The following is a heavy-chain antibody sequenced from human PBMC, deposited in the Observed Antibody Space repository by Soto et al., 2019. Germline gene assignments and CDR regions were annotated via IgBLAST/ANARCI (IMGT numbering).Heavy chain of an antibody. CDR1: GFSLSTSGMC. CDR2: IDWDDDK. J-gene: IGHJ6*04. D-gene: IGHD3-10*02. V-gene: IGHV2-70*11. CDR3: ARFYVGMDV. Sequence: SGPTLVNPTQTLTLTCTFSGFSLSTSGMCVSWIRQPPGKALEWLARIDWDDDKYYSTSLKTRLTISKDTSKNRVVFTMTNMDLVDTATYYCARFYVGMDVWGKGTTVTASS.